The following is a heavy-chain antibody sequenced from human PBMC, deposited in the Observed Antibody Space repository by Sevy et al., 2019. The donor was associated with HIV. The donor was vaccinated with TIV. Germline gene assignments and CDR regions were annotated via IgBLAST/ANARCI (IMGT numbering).Heavy chain of an antibody. CDR1: GLTFSSYA. V-gene: IGHV3-64D*06. CDR3: VKLGGADYYGSGSSALLAFDI. J-gene: IGHJ3*02. CDR2: ISSNGGST. D-gene: IGHD3-10*01. Sequence: GGSLRLSCSASGLTFSSYAMHWVRQAPGKGLEYVSAISSNGGSTYYADSVKGRFTISRDNSKNTLYLQMSSLRAEDTAVYYCVKLGGADYYGSGSSALLAFDIWGQGTMVTVSS.